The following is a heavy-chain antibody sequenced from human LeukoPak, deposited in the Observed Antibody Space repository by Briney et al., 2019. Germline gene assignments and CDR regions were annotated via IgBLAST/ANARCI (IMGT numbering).Heavy chain of an antibody. J-gene: IGHJ4*02. CDR2: INPSGGST. V-gene: IGHV1-46*01. Sequence: GASVKVSCKASGYTFTSYYMHWVRQAPGQGLEWMGIINPSGGSTSYAQKFQGRVTMTRDMSTSTVYMELSSLRSEDTAVYYCARLPPVWDLSGYSVHFDYWGQGTLVTVSS. CDR3: ARLPPVWDLSGYSVHFDY. CDR1: GYTFTSYY. D-gene: IGHD3-22*01.